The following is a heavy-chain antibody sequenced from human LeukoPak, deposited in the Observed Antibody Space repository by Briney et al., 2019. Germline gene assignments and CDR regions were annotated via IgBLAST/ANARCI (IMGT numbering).Heavy chain of an antibody. CDR1: GLTFSNYP. V-gene: IGHV3-30*04. D-gene: IGHD3-22*01. CDR3: ARESGSSGSAGYFDF. Sequence: PGGSLRLSCLVSGLTFSNYPMHWVRQTPGKGLKWVAVISSDGSGQSYTDSVKGRFTISRDNSKDTLYLQMNNLRAEDTAVYYCARESGSSGSAGYFDFRGQGTLVTVSS. CDR2: ISSDGSGQ. J-gene: IGHJ4*02.